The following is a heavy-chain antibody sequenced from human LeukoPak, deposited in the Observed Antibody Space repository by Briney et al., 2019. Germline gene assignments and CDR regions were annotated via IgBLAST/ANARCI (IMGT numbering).Heavy chain of an antibody. D-gene: IGHD3-16*02. Sequence: PGGSLRLSCAASGFTFSDYYMSWIRQAPGKGLEWVSYISSSGSTIYYADSVKGRFTISRDNAKNSLYLQMNSLRAEDTAVYYCARDRRGNGFDMITFGGVIAYDALDIWGQGTMVTVSS. CDR3: ARDRRGNGFDMITFGGVIAYDALDI. V-gene: IGHV3-11*04. CDR1: GFTFSDYY. CDR2: ISSSGSTI. J-gene: IGHJ3*02.